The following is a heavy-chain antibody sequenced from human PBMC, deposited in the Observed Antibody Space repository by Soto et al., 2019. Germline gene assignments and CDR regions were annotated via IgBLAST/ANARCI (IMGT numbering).Heavy chain of an antibody. J-gene: IGHJ6*02. D-gene: IGHD2-2*03. CDR3: ARVLDRPPGRLYYYYGMDF. CDR2: ISGNVGDT. CDR1: GFTFSNYA. V-gene: IGHV3-23*01. Sequence: GGSLRLSCAASGFTFSNYAFSWVRQAPGKGPEWVSTISGNVGDTYYADSVEGRFTVSRDVSKSTLYLQMISLRVDDTAVYYWARVLDRPPGRLYYYYGMDFWGQGTTVTVSS.